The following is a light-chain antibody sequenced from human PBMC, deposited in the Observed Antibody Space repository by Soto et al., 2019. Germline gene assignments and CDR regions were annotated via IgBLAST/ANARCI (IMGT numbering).Light chain of an antibody. CDR1: SSNIGAGYD. CDR2: GNS. V-gene: IGLV1-40*01. J-gene: IGLJ1*01. Sequence: QSVLTQPPSVSGAPGQRVTISCTGSSSNIGAGYDVHWYQQLPGTAPKLLIYGNSNRPSGVPDRFSGSKSGTSASLAITGLQAEDEADYYCCSYAGSSTFYAFGTGTKVTVL. CDR3: CSYAGSSTFYA.